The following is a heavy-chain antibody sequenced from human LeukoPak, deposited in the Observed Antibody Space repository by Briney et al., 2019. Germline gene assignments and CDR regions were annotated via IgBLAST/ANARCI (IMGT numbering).Heavy chain of an antibody. J-gene: IGHJ4*02. V-gene: IGHV3-23*01. D-gene: IGHD2-21*01. CDR3: AGAIGYFDF. CDR1: GFTFTTYA. Sequence: QTGGSLRLSCAASGFTFTTYAMSWVRQAPGKGLEWVSVINNSGGSTYYADSVKGRFTISRDNSKNTLYLQMNSLRAEDTAVYYCAGAIGYFDFWGQGTLVTVSS. CDR2: INNSGGST.